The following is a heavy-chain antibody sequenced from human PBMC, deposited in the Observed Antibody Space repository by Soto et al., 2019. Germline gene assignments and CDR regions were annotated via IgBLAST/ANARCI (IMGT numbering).Heavy chain of an antibody. CDR2: INAGNGNT. J-gene: IGHJ4*02. V-gene: IGHV1-3*01. CDR1: GYTFTSYA. Sequence: ASVKVSCKASGYTFTSYAMHWVRQAPGQRLEWMGWINAGNGNTKYSQKFQGRVTITADKSTSTAYMELSSLRSEDTAIYYCAREDSSGYRFDYWGQGTLVTVST. D-gene: IGHD3-22*01. CDR3: AREDSSGYRFDY.